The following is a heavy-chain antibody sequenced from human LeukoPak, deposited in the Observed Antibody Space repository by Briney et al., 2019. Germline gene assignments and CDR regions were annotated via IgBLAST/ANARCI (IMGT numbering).Heavy chain of an antibody. V-gene: IGHV3-21*01. J-gene: IGHJ3*02. CDR1: GGSISSFY. CDR2: ISFSSTHI. Sequence: PSETLSLTCAVSGGSISSFYWSWVRQPPGKGLEWVSSISFSSTHIYYADSIQGRFTISRDNAKNSLYLQMNSLRAEDTAVYYCARGSDLWGRDAFDIWGQGTMVTVSS. CDR3: ARGSDLWGRDAFDI. D-gene: IGHD3-3*01.